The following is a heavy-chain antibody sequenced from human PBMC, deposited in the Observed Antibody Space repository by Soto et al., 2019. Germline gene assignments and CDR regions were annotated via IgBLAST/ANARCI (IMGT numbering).Heavy chain of an antibody. D-gene: IGHD3-16*01. CDR3: ARDSPMITFGGVIFY. Sequence: SETLSLTCAVSGGSISSSNWWRWVRQPPGKGLEWIGEIYHSGSTNYNPSLKSRVTISVDKSKNQFSLKLSSVTAADTAVYYCARDSPMITFGGVIFYWGQGTLVTVLL. CDR2: IYHSGST. CDR1: GGSISSSNW. J-gene: IGHJ4*02. V-gene: IGHV4-4*02.